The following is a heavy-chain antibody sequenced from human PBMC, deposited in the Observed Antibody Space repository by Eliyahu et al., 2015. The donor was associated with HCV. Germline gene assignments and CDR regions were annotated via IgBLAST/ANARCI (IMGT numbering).Heavy chain of an antibody. CDR3: AKDLGLNY. V-gene: IGHV3-23*01. Sequence: EVQLLESGGGLVQPGGSLRLSXXASGFPXXGYAMSWXRQAPGKGLEWVSSISSSGDSTYYADSVKGRFTISRDNSKNTLYLEMNSLRAEDTAVYYCAKDLGLNYWGQGTLVTVSS. D-gene: IGHD3-16*01. CDR2: ISSSGDST. CDR1: GFPXXGYA. J-gene: IGHJ4*02.